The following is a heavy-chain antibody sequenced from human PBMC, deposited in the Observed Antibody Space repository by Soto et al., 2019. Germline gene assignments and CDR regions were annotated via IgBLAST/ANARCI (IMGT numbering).Heavy chain of an antibody. D-gene: IGHD6-13*01. CDR2: IKEDGSEK. V-gene: IGHV3-7*03. CDR3: ARGIQQLDS. Sequence: LRLSCAASGFTFSSDWMTWVRQAPGKGLEWVANIKEDGSEKYYVDSVKGRFTISRDNAEKSLYLQMNSLRAEDSAVYYCARGIQQLDSWGQGTTVTVSS. CDR1: GFTFSSDW. J-gene: IGHJ6*02.